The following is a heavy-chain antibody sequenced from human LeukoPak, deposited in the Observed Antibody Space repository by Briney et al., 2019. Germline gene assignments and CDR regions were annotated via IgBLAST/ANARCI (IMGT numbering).Heavy chain of an antibody. Sequence: GGSLRLSCAASGFTFSPYWLAWVRQAPGKGLEWVGNINQDGGAKFSDASVKGRFTISRDNATNSLYLQMNNLRVEDTGIYYCATSHDSSGNNWGQGTLVTVSS. J-gene: IGHJ4*02. CDR1: GFTFSPYW. CDR2: INQDGGAK. CDR3: ATSHDSSGNN. D-gene: IGHD3-22*01. V-gene: IGHV3-7*01.